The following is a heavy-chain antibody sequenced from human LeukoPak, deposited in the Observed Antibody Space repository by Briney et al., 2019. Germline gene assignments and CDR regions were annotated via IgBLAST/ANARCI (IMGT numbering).Heavy chain of an antibody. D-gene: IGHD5-18*01. CDR1: GFTVSSNY. J-gene: IGHJ6*02. CDR3: ASTRLADTAMVPPYYYYGMDV. CDR2: IYSGGST. V-gene: IGHV3-53*01. Sequence: GGPLRLSCAASGFTVSSNYMSWVRQAPGKGLEWVSVIYSGGSTYYADSVKGRFTISRDNSQNTLYLQMNSLRAEDTAVYYCASTRLADTAMVPPYYYYGMDVWGQGTTVTVSS.